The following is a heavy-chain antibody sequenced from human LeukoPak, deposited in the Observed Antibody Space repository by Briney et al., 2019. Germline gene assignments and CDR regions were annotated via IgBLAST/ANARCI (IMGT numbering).Heavy chain of an antibody. CDR2: ISTGNGNT. CDR3: ARANNWNYALGY. D-gene: IGHD1-7*01. Sequence: GASVKVSCKASGDTFIRYGISWVRQAPGQGLEWMGWISTGNGNTNYGQKFQGRVTMATYTSTGTAYMELRSLRSDDTAMYYCARANNWNYALGYWGQGTLVTVSS. CDR1: GDTFIRYG. J-gene: IGHJ4*02. V-gene: IGHV1-18*01.